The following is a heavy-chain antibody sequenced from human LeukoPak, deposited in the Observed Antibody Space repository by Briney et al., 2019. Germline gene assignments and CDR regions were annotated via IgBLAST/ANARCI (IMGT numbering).Heavy chain of an antibody. CDR3: ASLYGGIRCGPDY. J-gene: IGHJ4*02. V-gene: IGHV3-23*01. D-gene: IGHD4-23*01. Sequence: AGGSLRLSCAASGFTFSRYSMSWVRQAPGKGLEWVSAIICSGGSTYYAYPVKGGFTISRDISKTTLYLEANSLRDEDTAVYYWASLYGGIRCGPDYWGQGTLVTVSS. CDR1: GFTFSRYS. CDR2: IICSGGST.